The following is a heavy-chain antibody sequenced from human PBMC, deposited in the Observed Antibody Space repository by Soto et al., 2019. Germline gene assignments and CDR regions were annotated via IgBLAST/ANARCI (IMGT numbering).Heavy chain of an antibody. CDR2: ISAYNGNT. J-gene: IGHJ3*02. V-gene: IGHV1-18*01. Sequence: QVQLVQSGAEVKKPGASVKVSCKASGYTFTSYGISWVRQAPGQGLEWMGWISAYNGNTNYAQKLQGRVNMTTDTSTSTAYMELRSLRSEDTAVYYCARDEIQYHYDSSGYTAFDMWGQGTMVTVSS. CDR1: GYTFTSYG. CDR3: ARDEIQYHYDSSGYTAFDM. D-gene: IGHD3-22*01.